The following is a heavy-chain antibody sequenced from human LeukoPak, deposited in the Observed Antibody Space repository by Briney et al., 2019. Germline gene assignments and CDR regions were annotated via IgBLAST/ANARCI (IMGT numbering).Heavy chain of an antibody. J-gene: IGHJ4*02. CDR1: GFTFSDYA. D-gene: IGHD6-13*01. CDR3: AKDLPFSSSWYYFDY. Sequence: GGSLRLSCAASGFTFSDYALSWVRQTPGKGLEWVAATTGSSGDTYHADSVKGRFAISRDNSKNTLYLQMNSLRAEDTAVYYCAKDLPFSSSWYYFDYWGQGTLVTVSS. V-gene: IGHV3-23*01. CDR2: TTGSSGDT.